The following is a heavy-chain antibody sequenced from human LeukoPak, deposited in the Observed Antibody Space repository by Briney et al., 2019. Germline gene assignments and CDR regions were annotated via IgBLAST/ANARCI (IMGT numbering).Heavy chain of an antibody. J-gene: IGHJ6*02. D-gene: IGHD2-15*01. CDR2: IGTAGDT. CDR1: GFTFGSYD. CDR3: ARGYCSGGSCYYYYYGMDV. V-gene: IGHV3-13*01. Sequence: GGSLRLSCAASGFTFGSYDMHWVRQATGKGLEWVSAIGTAGDTYYPGSVKGRFTISRENAKNSLYLQMNSLRAGDTAVYYCARGYCSGGSCYYYYYGMDVWGQGTTVTVSS.